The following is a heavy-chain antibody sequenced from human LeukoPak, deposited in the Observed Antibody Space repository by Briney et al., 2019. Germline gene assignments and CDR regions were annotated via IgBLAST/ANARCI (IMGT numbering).Heavy chain of an antibody. CDR1: GFTFSSYG. D-gene: IGHD1-26*01. CDR2: ISYDGSNK. Sequence: GGSLRLSCAASGFTFSSYGMHWVRQAPGKGLEWVAVISYDGSNKYYADSVKGRFTISRDNSKNTLYLQTNSLRAEDTAVYYCAKVSRYSGSYYYYYYGMDVWGQGTTVTVSS. V-gene: IGHV3-30*18. J-gene: IGHJ6*02. CDR3: AKVSRYSGSYYYYYYGMDV.